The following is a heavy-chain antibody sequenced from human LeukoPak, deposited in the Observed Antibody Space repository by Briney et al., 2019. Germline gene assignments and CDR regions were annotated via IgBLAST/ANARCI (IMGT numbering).Heavy chain of an antibody. Sequence: GGSLRLSCAASGFTFSSYAMGWVRQAPGKGPEWVSAITASGGNTYYADSVKGRFTISRDNSKNTLYLQVNSLRAEDTAVYYCAKGNGYSYGRYYFDYWGQGTLVTVSS. V-gene: IGHV3-23*01. D-gene: IGHD5-18*01. CDR2: ITASGGNT. J-gene: IGHJ4*02. CDR3: AKGNGYSYGRYYFDY. CDR1: GFTFSSYA.